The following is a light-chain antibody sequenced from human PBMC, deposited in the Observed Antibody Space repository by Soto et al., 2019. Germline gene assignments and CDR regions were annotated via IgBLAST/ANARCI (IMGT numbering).Light chain of an antibody. J-gene: IGLJ1*01. CDR3: SSYTGSGTLYV. CDR2: EGT. Sequence: QSALTQPASVSGSPGQSITISCTGTSSDVVNDLLVSWYQQQPGKAPKLMIYEGTKRPAGVSDRFSGSKSGNTASLTISGLKAEDEADYYCSSYTGSGTLYVFGTGAKVTVL. CDR1: SSDVVNDLL. V-gene: IGLV2-14*02.